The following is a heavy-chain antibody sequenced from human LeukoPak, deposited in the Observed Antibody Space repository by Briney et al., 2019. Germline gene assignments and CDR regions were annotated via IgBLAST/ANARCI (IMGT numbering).Heavy chain of an antibody. CDR1: GGSISSGGYS. V-gene: IGHV4-30-2*01. Sequence: SETLSLTCAVSGGSISSGGYSWSWIRQPPGKGLEWIGYIYHSGSTYYNPSLKSRVTISVDRSKNQFSLKLSSVTAADTAVYYCARGEEIYAYWGQGTLVTVSS. CDR3: ARGEEIYAY. J-gene: IGHJ4*02. CDR2: IYHSGST. D-gene: IGHD1-26*01.